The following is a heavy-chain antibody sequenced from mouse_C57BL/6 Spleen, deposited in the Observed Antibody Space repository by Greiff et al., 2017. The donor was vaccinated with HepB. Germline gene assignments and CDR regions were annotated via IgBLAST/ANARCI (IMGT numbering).Heavy chain of an antibody. CDR3: ARYRYGYAMDY. V-gene: IGHV1-20*01. D-gene: IGHD2-12*01. Sequence: EVQLVESGPELVKPGDSVKISCKASGYSFTGYFMNWVMQSHGKSLEWIGRINPYNGDTFYNQKFKGKATLTVDKSSSTAHMELRSLTSEDSAVYYGARYRYGYAMDYWGQGTSVTVSS. CDR2: INPYNGDT. J-gene: IGHJ4*01. CDR1: GYSFTGYF.